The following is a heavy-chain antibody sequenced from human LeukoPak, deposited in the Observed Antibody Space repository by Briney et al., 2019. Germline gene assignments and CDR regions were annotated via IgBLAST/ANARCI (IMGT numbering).Heavy chain of an antibody. D-gene: IGHD3-3*02. J-gene: IGHJ6*02. CDR3: ARIYYYYGMDV. CDR1: GFTFSSYW. Sequence: PGGSLRLSCAASGFTFSSYWMSWVRQAPGEGLEWVANIKQDGSEKYYVDSVKGRYTISRDNAKNSLYLQMNSLRAEDTAVYYCARIYYYYGMDVWGQGTTVTVSS. CDR2: IKQDGSEK. V-gene: IGHV3-7*01.